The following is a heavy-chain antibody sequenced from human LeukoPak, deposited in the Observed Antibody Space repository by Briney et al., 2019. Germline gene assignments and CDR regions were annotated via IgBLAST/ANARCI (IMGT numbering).Heavy chain of an antibody. CDR2: IIPIFGTA. J-gene: IGHJ4*02. CDR1: GGTFSSYA. CDR3: ARDYIDMATTPGCYDY. V-gene: IGHV1-69*06. Sequence: SVKVSCKASGGTFSSYAISWVRQAPGQGLEWMGGIIPIFGTANYAQKFQGRVTITADKSTSTAYMELSSLRSEDTAVYYCARDYIDMATTPGCYDYWGQGTLVTVSS. D-gene: IGHD5-24*01.